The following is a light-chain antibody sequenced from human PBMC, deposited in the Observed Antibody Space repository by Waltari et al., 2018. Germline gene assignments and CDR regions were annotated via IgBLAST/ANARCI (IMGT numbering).Light chain of an antibody. J-gene: IGLJ2*01. CDR3: HVWDSNSDHI. V-gene: IGLV3-21*02. CDR1: HIESKS. Sequence: SYILTQPPSVSAAPGQTAKITCAGKHIESKSVHWYQQKPGQAPLLVVYDDSDRPSGIPERLSGTSSGNRATLTISRVEAGDEADYYCHVWDSNSDHIFGGGTKLTVL. CDR2: DDS.